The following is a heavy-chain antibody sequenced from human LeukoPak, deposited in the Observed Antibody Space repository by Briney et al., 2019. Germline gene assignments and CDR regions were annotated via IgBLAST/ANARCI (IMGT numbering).Heavy chain of an antibody. CDR3: ARRLGTIAAAGIAVYYYYYYMDV. CDR1: GGSISSSSYY. J-gene: IGHJ6*03. Sequence: SETPSLTCTVSGGSISSSSYYWGWIRQPPGKGLEWIGSIYYSGSTYYNPSLKSRVTISVDTSKNQFSLKLSSVTAADTAVYYCARRLGTIAAAGIAVYYYYYYMDVWGKGTTVTVSS. CDR2: IYYSGST. V-gene: IGHV4-39*01. D-gene: IGHD6-13*01.